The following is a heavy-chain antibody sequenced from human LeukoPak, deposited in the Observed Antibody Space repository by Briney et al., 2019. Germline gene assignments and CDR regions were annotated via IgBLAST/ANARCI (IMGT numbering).Heavy chain of an antibody. CDR3: VRHGYDYYYYYMDV. V-gene: IGHV3-23*01. J-gene: IGHJ6*03. CDR1: GFTFSSYA. D-gene: IGHD5-18*01. CDR2: ISGSGGNT. Sequence: GESLRLSCAASGFTFSSYAMSWVRQAPGKGPEWVSGISGSGGNTYYADSVKGRFTISRDNAKNTLYLQMNSLRVEDTAVYYCVRHGYDYYYYYMDVWGKGTTVTVSS.